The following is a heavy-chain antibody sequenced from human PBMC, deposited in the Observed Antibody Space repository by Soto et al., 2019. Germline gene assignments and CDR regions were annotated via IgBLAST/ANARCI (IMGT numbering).Heavy chain of an antibody. V-gene: IGHV4-38-2*01. J-gene: IGHJ5*02. CDR3: ARSLLTSSWYAGS. CDR2: IYHSGTT. CDR1: GYSISSGYY. D-gene: IGHD6-13*01. Sequence: ETLSLTCAVSGYSISSGYYWGWIRQPPGKGLEWIGSIYHSGTTYYNPSLKSRVTISLDKSKNQLSLKLRSVTAADTAVYYCARSLLTSSWYAGSWGQGTLVTVSS.